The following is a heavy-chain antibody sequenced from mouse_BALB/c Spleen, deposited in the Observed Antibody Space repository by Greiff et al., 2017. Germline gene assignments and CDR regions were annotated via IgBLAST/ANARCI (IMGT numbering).Heavy chain of an antibody. CDR2: ILPGSGST. J-gene: IGHJ1*01. CDR3: ARGGDYDEDWYFDV. D-gene: IGHD2-4*01. CDR1: GYTFSSYW. Sequence: QVQLKESGAELMKPGASVKISCKATGYTFSSYWIEWVKQRPGHGLEWIGEILPGSGSTNYNEKFKGKATFTADTSSNTAYMQLSSLTSEDSAVYYCARGGDYDEDWYFDVWGAGTTVTVSS. V-gene: IGHV1-9*01.